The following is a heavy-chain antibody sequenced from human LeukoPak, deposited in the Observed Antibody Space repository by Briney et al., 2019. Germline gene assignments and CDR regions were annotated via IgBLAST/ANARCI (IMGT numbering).Heavy chain of an antibody. Sequence: GGSLRLSCAASGFTFSSYAMSWVRQAPGKGLEWVSAMSGSGGSTYYADSVKGRFTISRDNSKNTLYLQMNSLRAEDTAVYYCAKDLEGYGSGSFDYWGQGTLVTVSS. J-gene: IGHJ4*02. D-gene: IGHD3-10*01. CDR1: GFTFSSYA. V-gene: IGHV3-23*01. CDR3: AKDLEGYGSGSFDY. CDR2: MSGSGGST.